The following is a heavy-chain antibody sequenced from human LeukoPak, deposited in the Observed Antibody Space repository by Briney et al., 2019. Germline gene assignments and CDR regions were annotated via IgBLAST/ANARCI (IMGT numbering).Heavy chain of an antibody. D-gene: IGHD2-21*01. CDR2: IYYSGST. J-gene: IGHJ3*02. CDR1: GGSISSSSYY. CDR3: AGPGVVVIATSFAFDI. V-gene: IGHV4-39*01. Sequence: SETLSLTCTVSGGSISSSSYYWGWIRQPPGKGLEWIGSIYYSGSTYYNPSLKSRVTISVDTSKNQFSLKLSSGTAADTAVYYCAGPGVVVIATSFAFDIWGQGTMVTVSS.